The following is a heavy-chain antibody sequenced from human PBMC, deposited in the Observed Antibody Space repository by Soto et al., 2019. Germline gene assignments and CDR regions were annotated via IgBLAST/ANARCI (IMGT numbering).Heavy chain of an antibody. V-gene: IGHV4-61*01. Sequence: SETLSLTCTVSGGSVNIGSFYWSWIRQPPGKGLEWIGYIYYSGSTKYNPSLKSRVTISVDTSKNQFSLNLSSMTAADTAVYYCARSGSGSGWLGGQGTLVTVSS. CDR2: IYYSGST. J-gene: IGHJ4*02. D-gene: IGHD6-19*01. CDR3: ARSGSGSGWL. CDR1: GGSVNIGSFY.